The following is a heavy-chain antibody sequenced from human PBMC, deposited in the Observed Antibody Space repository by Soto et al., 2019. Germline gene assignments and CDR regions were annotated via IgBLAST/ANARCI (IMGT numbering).Heavy chain of an antibody. V-gene: IGHV1-69*13. CDR1: GGTFSSYA. D-gene: IGHD3-3*01. CDR2: IIPIFGTA. CDR3: ATDYGILLGAVPSSYYFDY. Sequence: ASVKVSCKASGGTFSSYAISWVRQAPGQGLEWMGGIIPIFGTANYAQKFQGRVTITADESTSTAYMELSSLRSEDTAVYYCATDYGILLGAVPSSYYFDYWGEGPLVTVSS. J-gene: IGHJ4*02.